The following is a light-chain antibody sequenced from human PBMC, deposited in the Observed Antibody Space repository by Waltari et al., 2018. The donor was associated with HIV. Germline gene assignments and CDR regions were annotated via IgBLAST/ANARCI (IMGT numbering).Light chain of an antibody. J-gene: IGLJ2*01. CDR2: DNN. CDR3: GTWDSSLSAVL. V-gene: IGLV1-51*01. Sequence: QSVLTQPPSVSAAPGQKVLISCSGSNSNIGNNYVSWYQQLPGTAPKLLIYDNNKRPSGIPDRFSGSKSGTSATLGITGLQTGDEADYYCGTWDSSLSAVLFGGGTQLTVL. CDR1: NSNIGNNY.